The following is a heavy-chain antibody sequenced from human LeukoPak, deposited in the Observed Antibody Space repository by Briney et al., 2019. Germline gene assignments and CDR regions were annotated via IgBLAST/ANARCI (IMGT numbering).Heavy chain of an antibody. CDR3: AKDDAWLRFGE. D-gene: IGHD3-10*01. V-gene: IGHV3-21*04. CDR1: GFTFSSYS. Sequence: GGSLRLSCAASGFTFSSYSMNWVRQAPGKGLEWVSSISSSSYIYYADSVKSRFTISRDNSKNTLYLEVISLTAEDTAVYYCAKDDAWLRFGEWSQGTLVTVSS. CDR2: ISSSSYI. J-gene: IGHJ4*02.